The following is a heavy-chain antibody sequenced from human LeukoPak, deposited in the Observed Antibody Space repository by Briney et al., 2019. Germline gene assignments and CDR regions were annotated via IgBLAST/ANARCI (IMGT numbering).Heavy chain of an antibody. D-gene: IGHD6-19*01. J-gene: IGHJ4*02. CDR3: AKVRGTYSSGYFFDY. Sequence: GGSLRLSCAASGFTFDNYAMHWVRQAAGRGLEWLSIISWNSGYIGYADSVKGRFTISRDNAKKSLDLQMNSLRAEDTAFYYCAKVRGTYSSGYFFDYWGQGTLVTVSS. V-gene: IGHV3-9*01. CDR1: GFTFDNYA. CDR2: ISWNSGYI.